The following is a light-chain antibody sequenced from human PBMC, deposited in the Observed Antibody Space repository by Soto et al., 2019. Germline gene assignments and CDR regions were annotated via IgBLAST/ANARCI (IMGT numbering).Light chain of an antibody. CDR2: DAS. CDR1: QSVSSY. Sequence: EIVLTQSPATLSLSPGERATLSCRASQSVSSYLAWYQQKPGQAPRLLIYDASNRATGIPARFSGSGSGTDFTLTISSLESVDFEVYYCQRRSIRPLTFGGGTNVEIK. V-gene: IGKV3-11*01. J-gene: IGKJ4*01. CDR3: QRRSIRPLT.